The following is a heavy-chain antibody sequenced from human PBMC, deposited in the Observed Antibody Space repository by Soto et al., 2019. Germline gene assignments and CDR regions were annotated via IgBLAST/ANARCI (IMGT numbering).Heavy chain of an antibody. CDR3: ARLYDLEITMVRGVISWFDP. CDR1: GGSISNSSCY. J-gene: IGHJ5*02. V-gene: IGHV4-39*01. Sequence: SQPMSLPCTVSGGSISNSSCYWGWIRQPPGKGLEWIGSIYYSGSTYYNPSLKSRVTISVDTSKNQFSLKLSSVTAADTAVYYCARLYDLEITMVRGVISWFDPWGQGTLVTVSS. CDR2: IYYSGST. D-gene: IGHD3-10*01.